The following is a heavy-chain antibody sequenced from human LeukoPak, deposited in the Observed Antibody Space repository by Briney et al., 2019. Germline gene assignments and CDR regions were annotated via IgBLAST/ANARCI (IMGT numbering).Heavy chain of an antibody. J-gene: IGHJ4*02. D-gene: IGHD1-26*01. CDR3: ARSGVGSTTSVADDY. Sequence: ASVKVSCKASGYTFSSYGFSWVRQAPGQSLEWMGWINGGNGNTRYSQRFPDRVTFTRDTSATTAYMELSSLTSDDTAVYYCARSGVGSTTSVADDYWGQGTLVTVS. CDR1: GYTFSSYG. V-gene: IGHV1-3*01. CDR2: INGGNGNT.